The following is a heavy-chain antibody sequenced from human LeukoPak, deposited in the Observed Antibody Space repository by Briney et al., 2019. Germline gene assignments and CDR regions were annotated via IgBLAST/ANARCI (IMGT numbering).Heavy chain of an antibody. CDR2: IIPILDTA. CDR1: GGTFSSYG. D-gene: IGHD6-13*01. CDR3: ARRSVAAAGPLYYYYGMDV. J-gene: IGHJ6*02. V-gene: IGHV1-69*13. Sequence: SVKVSCKASGGTFSSYGLSWVRQAPGQGLEWMGAIIPILDTAHYAQKFQGRVTITADESTSTADMELSSLGSEDTAVYYCARRSVAAAGPLYYYYGMDVWGQGTTVTVSS.